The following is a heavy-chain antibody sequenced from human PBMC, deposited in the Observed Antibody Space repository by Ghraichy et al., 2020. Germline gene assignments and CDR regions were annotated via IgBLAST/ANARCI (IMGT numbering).Heavy chain of an antibody. CDR3: ARWGDSYDSSAFCD. V-gene: IGHV1-46*01. J-gene: IGHJ4*02. D-gene: IGHD3-22*01. Sequence: ASVKVSCKASGYTFTSYYMHWVRQAPGQGLEWMGIINPSGGSTNYAQKFQGRVSMTRDTSTSTVYMELSSLRSEDTAVYFCARWGDSYDSSAFCDWGQGTLGTVSS. CDR2: INPSGGST. CDR1: GYTFTSYY.